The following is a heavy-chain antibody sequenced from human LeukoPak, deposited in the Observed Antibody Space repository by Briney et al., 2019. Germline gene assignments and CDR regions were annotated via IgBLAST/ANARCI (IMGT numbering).Heavy chain of an antibody. J-gene: IGHJ3*02. CDR2: ISSSGSTI. D-gene: IGHD3-22*01. CDR1: GFTFSSYE. CDR3: ARGLSRRGLMVVDDAFDI. Sequence: PGGSLRLSCAASGFTFSSYEMNWVRQAPGKGLEWVSYISSSGSTIYYADSVKGRFTISRDNSKNSVYLQMNSLRAEDTAVYYCARGLSRRGLMVVDDAFDIWGQGTMVTVSS. V-gene: IGHV3-48*03.